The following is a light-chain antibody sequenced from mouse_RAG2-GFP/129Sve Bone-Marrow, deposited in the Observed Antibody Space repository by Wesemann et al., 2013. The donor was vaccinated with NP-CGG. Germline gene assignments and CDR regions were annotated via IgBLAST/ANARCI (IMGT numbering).Light chain of an antibody. V-gene: IGKV1-122*01. CDR2: RVS. CDR3: SQSIHVPYT. J-gene: IGKJ2*01. CDR1: QSLENSNGNTY. Sequence: DAVMTQTPLSLPVSLGDQASISCRSSQSLENSNGNTYLNWYLQKPGQSPQLLIYRVSNRFSGVPDRFSGSGSGTDFTLKISRVEAEDLGVYFCSQSIHVPYTFGGGTKLEIK.